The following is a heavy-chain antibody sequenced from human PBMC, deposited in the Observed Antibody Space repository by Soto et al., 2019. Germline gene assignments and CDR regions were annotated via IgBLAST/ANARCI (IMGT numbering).Heavy chain of an antibody. J-gene: IGHJ4*02. CDR2: IHHNERV. Sequence: QVRLQESGPGLVEPSGTLSLTCTVSGDSVTRSDWWTWVRQSPGTGLEWIGEIHHNERVNYHPSLKSRVTISLDKSKNQFFLIMTSVTAADTAVYYCARDGLYGESWGFDYWGQGVLVTVSS. CDR3: ARDGLYGESWGFDY. D-gene: IGHD6-13*01. V-gene: IGHV4-4*02. CDR1: GDSVTRSDW.